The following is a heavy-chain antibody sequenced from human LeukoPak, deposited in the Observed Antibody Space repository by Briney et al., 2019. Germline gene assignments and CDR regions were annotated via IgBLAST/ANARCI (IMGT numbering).Heavy chain of an antibody. Sequence: GASVKVSCKASGGTFSSYAISWVRQAPGQGLEWMGRIIPILGIANYAQKFQGRVTITADKSTSTAYMELSSLRSEDTAVYYCARVGIAVAGGFDYWGQGTLVTVSS. J-gene: IGHJ4*02. CDR1: GGTFSSYA. CDR3: ARVGIAVAGGFDY. V-gene: IGHV1-69*04. CDR2: IIPILGIA. D-gene: IGHD6-19*01.